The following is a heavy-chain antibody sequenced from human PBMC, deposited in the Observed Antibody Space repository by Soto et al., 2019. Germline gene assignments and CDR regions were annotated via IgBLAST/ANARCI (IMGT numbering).Heavy chain of an antibody. CDR1: GFTFSSDG. J-gene: IGHJ4*02. D-gene: IGHD4-4*01. CDR3: ARDSGDLSNGGPAY. V-gene: IGHV3-33*01. CDR2: IWYDGLNK. Sequence: QVQLVESGGGVVQPGRSLRLSCAASGFTFSSDGMHWFRQAPVKGLEWGAVIWYDGLNKYYADSVKGRFTISRDNSKNTLYLQMNSLRAEDTDVYYCARDSGDLSNGGPAYWVRGTLVTVSS.